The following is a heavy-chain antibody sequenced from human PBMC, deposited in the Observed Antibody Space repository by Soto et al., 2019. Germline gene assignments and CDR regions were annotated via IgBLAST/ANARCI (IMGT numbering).Heavy chain of an antibody. Sequence: PSDTLSLTCAVSGGSISSGCYSWSWIRQPPGKGLEWIGYIYHSGSTYYNPSLKSRVTISVDRYKNQLSLKLSSVTAADTAVYYCARADDYGDGVWLDPWGQGTLVTVSS. D-gene: IGHD4-17*01. J-gene: IGHJ5*02. CDR3: ARADDYGDGVWLDP. CDR1: GGSISSGCYS. V-gene: IGHV4-30-2*01. CDR2: IYHSGST.